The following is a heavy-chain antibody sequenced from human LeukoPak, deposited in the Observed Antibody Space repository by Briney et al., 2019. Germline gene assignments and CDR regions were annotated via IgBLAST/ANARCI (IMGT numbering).Heavy chain of an antibody. D-gene: IGHD3-10*01. Sequence: SETLSLTCTVSGDSISSSNYYWGWIRQPPGKGLEWIASIYYSGSTYYNPSLKSRVTISVDMSKNQFSLRLSSVTAADTAVYYCARGVRGVIFWFDPWGQGTLVTVSS. CDR2: IYYSGST. CDR3: ARGVRGVIFWFDP. J-gene: IGHJ5*02. CDR1: GDSISSSNYY. V-gene: IGHV4-39*01.